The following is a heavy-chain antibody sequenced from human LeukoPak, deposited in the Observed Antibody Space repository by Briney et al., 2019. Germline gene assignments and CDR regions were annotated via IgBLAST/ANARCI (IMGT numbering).Heavy chain of an antibody. V-gene: IGHV4-59*08. CDR2: ICYSGST. Sequence: SETLSLTCTASGGSISGYYWSWIRQPPGKGLEWIGYICYSGSTNYKPSLKSRVTISVDTSKNQFSLKLSSVTAADTAVYYCARLVTTSGGYCSGGSCRGWFDPWGQGTLVTVSS. J-gene: IGHJ5*02. CDR1: GGSISGYY. D-gene: IGHD2-15*01. CDR3: ARLVTTSGGYCSGGSCRGWFDP.